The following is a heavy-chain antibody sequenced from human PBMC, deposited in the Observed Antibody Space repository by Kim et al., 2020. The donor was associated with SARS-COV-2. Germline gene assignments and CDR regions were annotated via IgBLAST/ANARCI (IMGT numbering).Heavy chain of an antibody. D-gene: IGHD2-2*01. CDR2: IIPIFGTA. V-gene: IGHV1-69*13. J-gene: IGHJ6*02. Sequence: SVKVSCKASGGTFSSYAISWVRQAPGQGLEWMGGIIPIFGTANYAQKFQGRVTITADESTSTAYMELSSLRSEDTAVYYCAGALVVPAAMIDYYYYYGMDVWGQGTTVTVSS. CDR1: GGTFSSYA. CDR3: AGALVVPAAMIDYYYYYGMDV.